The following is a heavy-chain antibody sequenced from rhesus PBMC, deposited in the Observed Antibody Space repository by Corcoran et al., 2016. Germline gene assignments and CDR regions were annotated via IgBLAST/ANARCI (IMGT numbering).Heavy chain of an antibody. CDR1: GGSIRNNY. J-gene: IGHJ4*01. CDR3: ARYSGSYYRDY. CDR2: ISGSGGSP. Sequence: QLQLQESGPGLVKPSETLSLTCTVSGGSIRNNYWSWIRHPPGKGLEWIGRISGSGGSPDYNPSLKSRVTISTDTSKNQFSLKLNSVTAADTAIYYCARYSGSYYRDYWGQGVLVTVSS. D-gene: IGHD3-16*01. V-gene: IGHV4-173*01.